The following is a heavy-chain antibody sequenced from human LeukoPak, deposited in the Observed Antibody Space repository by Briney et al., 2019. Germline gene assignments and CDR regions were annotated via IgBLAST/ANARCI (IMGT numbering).Heavy chain of an antibody. CDR1: GGSISSSSYY. V-gene: IGHV4-39*07. J-gene: IGHJ4*02. CDR2: IYYSGST. Sequence: PSETLSLTCTVSGGSISSSSYYWGWIRQPPGKGLEWIGSIYYSGSTYYNPSLKSRVTISVDTSKNQFSLKLSSVTAADTAVYYCATGSSWLLPFDYWGQGTLVTVSS. CDR3: ATGSSWLLPFDY. D-gene: IGHD3-22*01.